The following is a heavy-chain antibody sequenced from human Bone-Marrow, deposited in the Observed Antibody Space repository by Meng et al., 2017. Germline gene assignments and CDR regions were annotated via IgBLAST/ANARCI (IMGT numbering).Heavy chain of an antibody. CDR1: GYTFTCYD. Sequence: QVYVVESGVEVKKPGASGKVSGKASGYTFTCYDMHWVRQAPGQGLEWMGRINPNSGGTNYAQKFQGRVTMTRDTSISTAYMELSRLRSDDTAVYYCASLAIFGVVIRDYWGQGTLVTVSS. CDR3: ASLAIFGVVIRDY. V-gene: IGHV1-2*06. J-gene: IGHJ4*02. D-gene: IGHD3-3*01. CDR2: INPNSGGT.